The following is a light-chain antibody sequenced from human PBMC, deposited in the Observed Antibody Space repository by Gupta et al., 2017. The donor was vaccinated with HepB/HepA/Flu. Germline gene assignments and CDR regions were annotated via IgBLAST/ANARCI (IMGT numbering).Light chain of an antibody. Sequence: HSHLPQPAPVSGSLGQSITIPCTGTSSDVGGYTYVSWYQEHPGQAPKLLIYDVNNRPSGISDRFSGSKSGNTASLTISGLQAEDEADYYCCSYSTSSTPYVFGTGTKVTVL. CDR1: SSDVGGYTY. V-gene: IGLV2-14*03. CDR2: DVN. J-gene: IGLJ1*01. CDR3: CSYSTSSTPYV.